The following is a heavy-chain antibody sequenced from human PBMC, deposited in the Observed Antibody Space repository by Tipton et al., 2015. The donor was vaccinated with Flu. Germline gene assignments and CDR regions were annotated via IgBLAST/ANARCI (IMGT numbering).Heavy chain of an antibody. CDR3: ARARTDILTGANWFDP. V-gene: IGHV4-4*07. CDR2: IYTSGNT. Sequence: LRLSCTVSGGSISSYYWSWIRQPAGKGLEWIGRIYTSGNTNYNPSLKSRVTMSVDTSKSQFSLKLRSVTAADTAVYYCARARTDILTGANWFDPWGQGTLVTVSP. CDR1: GGSISSYY. J-gene: IGHJ5*02. D-gene: IGHD3-9*01.